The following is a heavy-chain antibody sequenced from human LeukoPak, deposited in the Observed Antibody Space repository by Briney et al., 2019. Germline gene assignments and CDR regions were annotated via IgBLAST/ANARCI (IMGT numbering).Heavy chain of an antibody. CDR3: GASRQYVGAFDI. CDR2: ISSGGTTI. J-gene: IGHJ3*02. V-gene: IGHV3-48*03. D-gene: IGHD3-16*01. CDR1: GFTFSTYE. Sequence: EGSLRLSCAASGFTFSTYELYWVRQAPGKGLEWISYISSGGTTIKYADSVRGRFTISRDDGRESLYLQMNSLRVEDTAIYYCGASRQYVGAFDIWGQGTLVSVSS.